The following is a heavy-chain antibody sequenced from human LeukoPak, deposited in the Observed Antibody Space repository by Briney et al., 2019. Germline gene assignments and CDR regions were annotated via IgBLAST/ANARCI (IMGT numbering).Heavy chain of an antibody. CDR1: GFTFSSYV. CDR2: ISYDGSNK. V-gene: IGHV3-30-3*01. D-gene: IGHD3-10*01. Sequence: PGGSLRLSCAASGFTFSSYVMHWVRQAPGKGLEWVAVISYDGSNKYYADSVKGRFTISRDNSKNTLYLQMNSLRAEDTAVYYCARVRKSRGYYYYGMDVWGQGTTVTVSS. CDR3: ARVRKSRGYYYYGMDV. J-gene: IGHJ6*02.